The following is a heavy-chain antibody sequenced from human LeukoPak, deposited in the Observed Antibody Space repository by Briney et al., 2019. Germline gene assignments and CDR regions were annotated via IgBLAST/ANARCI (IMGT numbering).Heavy chain of an antibody. CDR2: IYYSGST. V-gene: IGHV4-39*01. D-gene: IGHD5-24*01. CDR1: GGSISSTSYY. Sequence: SETLSLTCTVSGGSISSTSYYWGWIRQPPGKGLEWIGSIYYSGSTYYNPSLKSRVTISVDTSKNQFSLKLSSVTAADTAVYYCARHELSGRWLLDYWGQGTLVAVSS. CDR3: ARHELSGRWLLDY. J-gene: IGHJ4*02.